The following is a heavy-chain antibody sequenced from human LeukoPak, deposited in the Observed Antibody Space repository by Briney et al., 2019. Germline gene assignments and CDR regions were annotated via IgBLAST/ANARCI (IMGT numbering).Heavy chain of an antibody. CDR1: GFTFSSYA. J-gene: IGHJ4*02. CDR2: ISGSSGST. D-gene: IGHD3-10*01. V-gene: IGHV3-23*01. Sequence: GGSLRLSCAASGFTFSSYAMHWVRQAPGKGLEWVSAISGSSGSTYYADSVKGRFTISRDNSKNTLYLQMNSLRAEDTAVYYCAKDHYYGSGSPDYWGQGTLVTVSS. CDR3: AKDHYYGSGSPDY.